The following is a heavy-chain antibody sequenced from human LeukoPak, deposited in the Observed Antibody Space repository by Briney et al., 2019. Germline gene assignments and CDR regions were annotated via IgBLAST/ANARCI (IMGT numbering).Heavy chain of an antibody. CDR2: INHSGST. Sequence: ASQTLSLTCAVYGGSFSGYYWSWIRQPPGKGLEWIGEINHSGSTNYNPSLKSRVTISVDTSKNQFSLKLSSVTAADTAVYYCASSEDWFDPWGQGTLVTVSS. J-gene: IGHJ5*02. V-gene: IGHV4-34*01. D-gene: IGHD1-26*01. CDR3: ASSEDWFDP. CDR1: GGSFSGYY.